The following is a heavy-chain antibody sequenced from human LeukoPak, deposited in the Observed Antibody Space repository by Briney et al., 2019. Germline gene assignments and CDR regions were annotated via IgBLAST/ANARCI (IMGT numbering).Heavy chain of an antibody. D-gene: IGHD5-12*01. CDR2: IRYDGSNK. Sequence: SGGSLRLSCAASGFTLSSYGMHWVRQAPGKGQEGLAFIRYDGSNKYYADSVKGRFTISRDNSKNTLYLQMNSLRAEDTAVYYRARDWEYSGYDWVIYYYMDVWGKGTTVTVSS. CDR1: GFTLSSYG. J-gene: IGHJ6*03. CDR3: ARDWEYSGYDWVIYYYMDV. V-gene: IGHV3-30*02.